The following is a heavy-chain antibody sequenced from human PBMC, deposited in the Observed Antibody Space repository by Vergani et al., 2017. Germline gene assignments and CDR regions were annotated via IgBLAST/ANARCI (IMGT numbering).Heavy chain of an antibody. D-gene: IGHD3-22*01. CDR3: VKDGGKGGYXDSSGYYYRYYYYGMDV. CDR1: GFTFSSYA. V-gene: IGHV3-64D*06. Sequence: EVQLVESGGGLVQPGGSLSISCSASGFTFSSYAMHWVRQAPGQGLEYVSAISSNGGSTYYADSVKGRFTISRDTSKNTLYLQMSSLRAEDTAVYYCVKDGGKGGYXDSSGYYYRYYYYGMDVWGQGTTVTVSS. J-gene: IGHJ6*02. CDR2: ISSNGGST.